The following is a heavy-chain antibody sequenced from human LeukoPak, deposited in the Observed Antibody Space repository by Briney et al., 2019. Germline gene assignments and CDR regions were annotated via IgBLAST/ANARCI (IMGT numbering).Heavy chain of an antibody. CDR3: ARDLGSGFDY. CDR2: ISSSSSYI. CDR1: GFTVSSYS. Sequence: GGSLRLSCAASGFTVSSYSMNWVRQAPGKGLEWVSSISSSSSYIYYADSVKGRFTISRDNAKNSLYLQMNSLRAEDTAVYYCARDLGSGFDYWGQGTLVTVSS. J-gene: IGHJ4*02. D-gene: IGHD6-19*01. V-gene: IGHV3-21*01.